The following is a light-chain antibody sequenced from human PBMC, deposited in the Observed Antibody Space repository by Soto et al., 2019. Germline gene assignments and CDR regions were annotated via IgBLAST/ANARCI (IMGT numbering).Light chain of an antibody. CDR3: QKYNGAPFT. J-gene: IGKJ3*01. Sequence: DIQMTQSPSSLSASVGDRVTITCRASQGIANYLAWYQQKPGKVPKLLIYAASTLEPGVPSRFSGSGFGTDFTLSISSLQHEDFATYYCQKYNGAPFTFGPGTKVDIK. CDR2: AAS. CDR1: QGIANY. V-gene: IGKV1-27*01.